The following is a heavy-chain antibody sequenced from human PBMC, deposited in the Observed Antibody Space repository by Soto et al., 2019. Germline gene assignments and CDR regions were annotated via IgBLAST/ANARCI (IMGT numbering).Heavy chain of an antibody. J-gene: IGHJ6*02. CDR2: IYYSGST. Sequence: TSETLSLTCTVSGGSISSGDYYWSWIRQPPGKGLEWIGYIYYSGSTYYNPSLKSRVTISVDTSKNQFSLKLSSVTAADTAVYYCARARRAAAVYYYYYYGMDVWGQGTTVTVSS. CDR1: GGSISSGDYY. V-gene: IGHV4-30-4*01. D-gene: IGHD6-13*01. CDR3: ARARRAAAVYYYYYYGMDV.